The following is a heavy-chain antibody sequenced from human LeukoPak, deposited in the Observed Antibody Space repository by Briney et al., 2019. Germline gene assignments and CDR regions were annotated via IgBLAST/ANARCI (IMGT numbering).Heavy chain of an antibody. CDR1: GFTFSSYE. V-gene: IGHV3-48*03. Sequence: GGSLRLSCAASGFTFSSYEMNWVRQAPGKGLEWVSYISSSGSTIYYADSAKGRFTISRDNSKNSLYLQMNSLRAEDTALYYCAKPYYDSSGYYYFDYWGQGTLVTVSS. CDR3: AKPYYDSSGYYYFDY. J-gene: IGHJ4*02. CDR2: ISSSGSTI. D-gene: IGHD3-22*01.